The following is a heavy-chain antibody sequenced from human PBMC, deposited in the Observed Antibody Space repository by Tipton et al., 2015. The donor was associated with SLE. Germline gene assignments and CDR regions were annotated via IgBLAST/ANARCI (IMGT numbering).Heavy chain of an antibody. CDR2: IYTSGST. V-gene: IGHV4-61*02. J-gene: IGHJ2*01. D-gene: IGHD3-3*01. CDR1: GASISRGSYF. Sequence: TLSLTCAVSGASISRGSYFWNWIRQSAGKGLEWIGRIYTSGSTTYNPSLKSRVTISLDGSRNQFSLKLSSVTAADTAVYYCAREPLEVREWFDLWGRGTLVTVSS. CDR3: AREPLEVREWFDL.